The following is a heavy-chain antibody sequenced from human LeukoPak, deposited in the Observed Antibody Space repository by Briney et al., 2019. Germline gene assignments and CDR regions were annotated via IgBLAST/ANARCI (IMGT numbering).Heavy chain of an antibody. CDR3: AKQTYYDFWSGYFY. D-gene: IGHD3-3*01. J-gene: IGHJ4*02. Sequence: GGSLRLSCAASGFTFSSYAMSWVRQAPGKGLEWVSAISGSGGSTYYADSVKGRFTISRDNSKNTLYLQMNSLRAEDTAVYYCAKQTYYDFWSGYFYWGQGTLVTVSS. CDR2: ISGSGGST. CDR1: GFTFSSYA. V-gene: IGHV3-23*01.